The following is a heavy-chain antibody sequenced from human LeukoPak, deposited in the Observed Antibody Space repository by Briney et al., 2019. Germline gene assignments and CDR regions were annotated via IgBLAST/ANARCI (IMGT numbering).Heavy chain of an antibody. CDR1: GGSISSYY. V-gene: IGHV4-59*01. D-gene: IGHD3-10*01. J-gene: IGHJ4*02. CDR2: IYYSGST. Sequence: PSETLSLTCTVSGGSISSYYRSWIRQPPGKGLEWIGYIYYSGSTNYNPSLKSRVTISVDTSKNQFSLKLSSVTAADTAVYYCARDSDYGSGSYSLDYWGQGTLVTVSS. CDR3: ARDSDYGSGSYSLDY.